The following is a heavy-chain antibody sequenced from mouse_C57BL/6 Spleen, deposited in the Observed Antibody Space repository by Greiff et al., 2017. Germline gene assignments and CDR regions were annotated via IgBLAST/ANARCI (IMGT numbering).Heavy chain of an antibody. CDR2: IRNKANGYTT. CDR1: GFTFTDYY. V-gene: IGHV7-3*01. J-gene: IGHJ4*01. Sequence: DVQLVESGGGLVQPGGSLSLSCAASGFTFTDYYMSWVRQPPGKALEWLGFIRNKANGYTTEYSASVKGLFTISRDNSQSILYLQMNALGAEDSATYYCARSSLRRAMDYWGQGTSVTVSS. D-gene: IGHD1-2*01. CDR3: ARSSLRRAMDY.